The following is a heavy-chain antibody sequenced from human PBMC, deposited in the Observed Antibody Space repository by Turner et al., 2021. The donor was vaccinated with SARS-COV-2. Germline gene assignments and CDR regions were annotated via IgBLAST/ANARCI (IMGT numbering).Heavy chain of an antibody. CDR2: INHSGST. V-gene: IGHV4-34*01. D-gene: IGHD2-2*01. J-gene: IGHJ5*02. CDR3: ARGSIVVVAAAIFRGYDP. Sequence: QVQLQQWGAGLLKPSETLSLTCAVYGGSFSGYYWSWIRQPPGKGLEWIGEINHSGSTNYNPSLKSRVTISVDKSKNQFSLKLSSVTAADTAVYYCARGSIVVVAAAIFRGYDPWGQGTLVTVSS. CDR1: GGSFSGYY.